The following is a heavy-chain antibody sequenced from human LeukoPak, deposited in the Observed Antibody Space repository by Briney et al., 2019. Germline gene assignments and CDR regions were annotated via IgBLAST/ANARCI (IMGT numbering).Heavy chain of an antibody. D-gene: IGHD2-2*01. Sequence: SQTLSLTCAISGDSVSSNSVTWNWIRQSPSRGLEWLGRTYYRSTWYNDYAVSVRARITVNPDTSKNQFSLHLNSVTPEDTAVYYCARRLTQYDCFDPWGQGILVTVSS. J-gene: IGHJ5*02. V-gene: IGHV6-1*01. CDR3: ARRLTQYDCFDP. CDR2: TYYRSTWYN. CDR1: GDSVSSNSVT.